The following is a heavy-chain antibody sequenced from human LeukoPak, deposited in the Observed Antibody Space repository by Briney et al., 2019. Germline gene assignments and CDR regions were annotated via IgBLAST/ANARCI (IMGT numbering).Heavy chain of an antibody. J-gene: IGHJ4*02. Sequence: HPGGSLRLSCAASGFTFSNYAMNWVRQAPGKGLEWVSGVSDSGTMTYYARSVKGRFTISRDNSKNTLYLQMNSLRAEDTAIYYCAQYSRYDYVGQIDYWGQGTLVTVSS. D-gene: IGHD4-17*01. CDR1: GFTFSNYA. V-gene: IGHV3-23*01. CDR2: VSDSGTMT. CDR3: AQYSRYDYVGQIDY.